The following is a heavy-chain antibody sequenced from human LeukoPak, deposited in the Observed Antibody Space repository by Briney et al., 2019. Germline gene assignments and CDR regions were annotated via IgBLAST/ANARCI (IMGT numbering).Heavy chain of an antibody. J-gene: IGHJ5*02. CDR3: AREAVPGYRRSYYDSSGYYYHWFDP. Sequence: PGGSLRLSCAASGFTFSSYSMNWVRQAPGKGLEWVSYISSSGSTIYYADSVKGRFTISRDNAKNSLYLQMNSLRAEDTAVYYCAREAVPGYRRSYYDSSGYYYHWFDPWGQGTLVTVSS. V-gene: IGHV3-48*04. D-gene: IGHD3-22*01. CDR2: ISSSGSTI. CDR1: GFTFSSYS.